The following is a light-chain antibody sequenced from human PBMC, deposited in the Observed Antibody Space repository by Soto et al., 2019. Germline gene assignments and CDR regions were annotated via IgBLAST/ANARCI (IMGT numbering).Light chain of an antibody. V-gene: IGKV1-6*01. CDR2: ATS. CDR1: QGIRND. CDR3: LQDDSMPLT. Sequence: AIQMTQSPSALSASMGDRVTSTCRASQGIRNDLSWYQQKPGKAPKLLMYATSRLQSGVPSRFSGSGSGTDFTLTISSLQPEDFATYYCLQDDSMPLTFGGGTKVDIK. J-gene: IGKJ4*01.